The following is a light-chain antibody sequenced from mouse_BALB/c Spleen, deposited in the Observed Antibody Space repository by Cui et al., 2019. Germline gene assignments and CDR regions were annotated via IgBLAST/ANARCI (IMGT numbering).Light chain of an antibody. CDR3: HQYHRSPFT. V-gene: IGKV4-74*01. CDR2: STS. J-gene: IGKJ4*01. Sequence: QIVLTQSPAIMSASLGERVTMTCTASSSVSSSYLHWYQQKPGSSPKLWIYSTSNLASGVPARFSGSGSGNSYSLTISSMEAEDAATYYCHQYHRSPFTVGSGTKLEIK. CDR1: SSVSSSY.